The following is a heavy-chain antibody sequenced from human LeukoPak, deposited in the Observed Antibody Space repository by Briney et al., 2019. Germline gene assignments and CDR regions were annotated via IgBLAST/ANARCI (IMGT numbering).Heavy chain of an antibody. CDR3: GRGGNDYNNYKYPH. Sequence: PGGSLRLSCTASGFPLGEYAMNWVRQAPGKGLEWVGIIKSKLYGGTLEYAASVKGRFTISRDDSKNVVYLQMRSLKTEDTAVYFRGRGGNDYNNYKYPHWGQGTLVTVSS. CDR1: GFPLGEYA. J-gene: IGHJ4*02. CDR2: IKSKLYGGTL. V-gene: IGHV3-49*04. D-gene: IGHD4-11*01.